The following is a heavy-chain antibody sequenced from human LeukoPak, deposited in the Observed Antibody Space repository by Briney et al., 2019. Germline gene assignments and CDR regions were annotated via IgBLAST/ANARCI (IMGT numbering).Heavy chain of an antibody. J-gene: IGHJ6*02. V-gene: IGHV7-4-1*02. D-gene: IGHD2-2*02. CDR3: AREKGHYQLLDQYYYYGMDV. Sequence: GASVKVSCKASGYTFTSYAMNWVRQAPGQGLEWMGWINTNTGNPTYAQGFTGRFVFSLDTSASTAYLQISSLKAEDTAVYYCAREKGHYQLLDQYYYYGMDVWGQGTTVTVSS. CDR2: INTNTGNP. CDR1: GYTFTSYA.